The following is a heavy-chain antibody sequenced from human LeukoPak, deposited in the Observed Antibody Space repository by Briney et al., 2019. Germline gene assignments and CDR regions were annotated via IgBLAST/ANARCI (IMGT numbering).Heavy chain of an antibody. CDR1: GFTFSSYW. CDR2: INSDGSST. V-gene: IGHV3-74*01. D-gene: IGHD3-9*01. J-gene: IGHJ6*02. CDR3: AREGPTGSLRYFDWLPWQGGMDV. Sequence: GGSLRLSCAASGFTFSSYWMHWVRQAPGKGLVWVSRINSDGSSTSYADSVKGRFTISRDNAKNTLYLQMNSLRAEETAVYYCAREGPTGSLRYFDWLPWQGGMDVWGQGTTVTVSS.